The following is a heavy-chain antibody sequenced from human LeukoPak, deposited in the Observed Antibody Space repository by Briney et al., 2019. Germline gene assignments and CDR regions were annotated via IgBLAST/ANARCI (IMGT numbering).Heavy chain of an antibody. Sequence: GGSLRLSCAASGFTFSSYEMSWVRPAPGKGLEWVSYICSSGSTIYYADSVKGRFTISRDNAKNSLYLQMNSLRAEDTAVYYCASDYYGSGSYYGDFDYWGQGTLVTVSS. J-gene: IGHJ4*02. V-gene: IGHV3-48*03. CDR1: GFTFSSYE. D-gene: IGHD3-10*01. CDR3: ASDYYGSGSYYGDFDY. CDR2: ICSSGSTI.